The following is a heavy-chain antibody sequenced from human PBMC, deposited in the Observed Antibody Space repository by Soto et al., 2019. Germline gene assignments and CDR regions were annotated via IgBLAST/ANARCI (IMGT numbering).Heavy chain of an antibody. Sequence: PGGSLRLSCAASGFTFSSYSMNWVRQAPGKGLEWFSYICSSSSTIYYAVSVKGRFTISRDNAKNSLYLQMNSLRDEDTAVYYCAREIMITFGGVIAPAHGMDVWGQGTTVTVSS. CDR1: GFTFSSYS. V-gene: IGHV3-48*02. CDR3: AREIMITFGGVIAPAHGMDV. D-gene: IGHD3-16*02. J-gene: IGHJ6*02. CDR2: ICSSSSTI.